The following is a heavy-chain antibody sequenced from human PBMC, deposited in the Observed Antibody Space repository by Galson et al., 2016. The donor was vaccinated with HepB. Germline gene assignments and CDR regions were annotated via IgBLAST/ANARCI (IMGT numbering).Heavy chain of an antibody. D-gene: IGHD3-22*01. CDR2: IYSGDSDT. J-gene: IGHJ6*02. Sequence: QSGAEVKKPGESLRISCKTSGYSFSNYWIAWVRQMPGKGLEWMGIIYSGDSDTRYSPSFQGQVTISADKSIRTSYLQWTRLKASDTAMYYCARKGNFDTLYYGLDVWGQGTTVTVSS. CDR1: GYSFSNYW. CDR3: ARKGNFDTLYYGLDV. V-gene: IGHV5-51*01.